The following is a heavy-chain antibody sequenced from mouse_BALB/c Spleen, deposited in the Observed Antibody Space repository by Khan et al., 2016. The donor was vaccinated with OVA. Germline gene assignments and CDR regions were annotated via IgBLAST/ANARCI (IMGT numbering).Heavy chain of an antibody. CDR1: GYTFTSYW. CDR2: IYPGDGNS. CDR3: ARGGINTGYFDN. Sequence: QVQLKQSGTELARPGASVKLSCKASGYTFTSYWMQWVKQRPGQGLEWIGAIYPGDGNSRYTQKFKGKATLTADKSSSTAYMQLSSLASEDSAVYCCARGGINTGYFDNWGQGTTLTVSS. J-gene: IGHJ2*01. V-gene: IGHV1-87*01. D-gene: IGHD1-1*01.